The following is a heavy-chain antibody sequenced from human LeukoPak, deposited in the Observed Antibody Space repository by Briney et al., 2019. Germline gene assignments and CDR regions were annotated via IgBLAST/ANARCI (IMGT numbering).Heavy chain of an antibody. CDR2: IKQDGSEK. CDR3: ARDSHCSSTSCYLYYYYGMDV. D-gene: IGHD2-2*01. V-gene: IGHV3-7*01. J-gene: IGHJ6*02. CDR1: GITLSSFW. Sequence: GGSLRLSCVGSGITLSSFWMSWVRQAPGKGLEWVANIKQDGSEKYYVDSVKGRFTISRDNAKNSLYLQMNSLRAEDTAVYYCARDSHCSSTSCYLYYYYGMDVWGQGTTVTVSS.